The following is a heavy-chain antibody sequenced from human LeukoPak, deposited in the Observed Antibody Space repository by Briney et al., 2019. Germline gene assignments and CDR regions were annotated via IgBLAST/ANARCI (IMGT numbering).Heavy chain of an antibody. CDR2: ISGRGGGT. J-gene: IGHJ3*02. Sequence: GGSLRLSCAASGFTFSSYAMSWVRQAPGEGLEWVSGISGRGGGTYYADSVKGRFTISRDNSKNTLYLQMSSLRAEDTAVYYCAKDGGGDWPDAFDIWGQGTKVTVSS. D-gene: IGHD2-21*02. CDR1: GFTFSSYA. V-gene: IGHV3-23*01. CDR3: AKDGGGDWPDAFDI.